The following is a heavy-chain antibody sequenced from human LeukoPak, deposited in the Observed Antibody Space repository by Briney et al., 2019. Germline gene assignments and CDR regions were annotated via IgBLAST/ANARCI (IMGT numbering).Heavy chain of an antibody. J-gene: IGHJ1*01. CDR3: AQQVGYCSSGSCYFTY. D-gene: IGHD2-15*01. CDR2: IWYDGSNK. V-gene: IGHV3-33*01. Sequence: TGRSLRLSCAASGFTFSSYGMHWVRQAPGKGLEWVAVIWYDGSNKYYADSVKGRFTISRDNSKNTLYLQMNSLRAEDTAVYYCAQQVGYCSSGSCYFTYWGQGTLVTVSS. CDR1: GFTFSSYG.